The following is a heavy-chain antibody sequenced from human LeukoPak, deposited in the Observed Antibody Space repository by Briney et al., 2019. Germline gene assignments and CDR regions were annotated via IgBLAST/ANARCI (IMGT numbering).Heavy chain of an antibody. V-gene: IGHV3-48*03. CDR2: ISVGGSDE. J-gene: IGHJ5*02. CDR3: ARDVGFNNGWPA. Sequence: GGSLRLSCVASGFSFKTYEMNWVRQAPGKGLEWISYISVGGSDEEYADSVKGRFSISRDNAKNSLFLQMNSLRVEDTAVYYCARDVGFNNGWPAWGQGTLVTVSS. CDR1: GFSFKTYE. D-gene: IGHD6-19*01.